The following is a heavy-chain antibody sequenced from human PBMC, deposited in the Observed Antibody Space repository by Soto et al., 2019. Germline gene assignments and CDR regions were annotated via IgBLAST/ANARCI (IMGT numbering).Heavy chain of an antibody. CDR2: IIPIFGTA. Sequence: QVQLVQSGAEVKKPGSSVKVSCKASGGTFSSYAISWVRQAPGQGLEWMGGIIPIFGTANYAQKFQGRVTITADESTSTAYMELSSLRFEDTAVYNCACSGAAVAHLVAWWFNPWGQGTLVTVSS. CDR1: GGTFSSYA. V-gene: IGHV1-69*12. D-gene: IGHD2-15*01. CDR3: ACSGAAVAHLVAWWFNP. J-gene: IGHJ5*02.